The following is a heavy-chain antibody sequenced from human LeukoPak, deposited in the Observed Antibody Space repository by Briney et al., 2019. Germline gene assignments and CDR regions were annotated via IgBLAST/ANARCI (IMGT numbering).Heavy chain of an antibody. J-gene: IGHJ6*02. D-gene: IGHD6-13*01. CDR3: ASVHRIAAAGVGYYYGMDV. CDR1: GGTFSSYA. CDR2: IIPILGIA. V-gene: IGHV1-69*04. Sequence: ASVKVSCKASGGTFSSYAISWVRQAPGQGLEWMGRIIPILGIANYAQKFQGRVTITADKSTSTAYMELSSLRSEDTAVYYCASVHRIAAAGVGYYYGMDVRGQGTTVTVSS.